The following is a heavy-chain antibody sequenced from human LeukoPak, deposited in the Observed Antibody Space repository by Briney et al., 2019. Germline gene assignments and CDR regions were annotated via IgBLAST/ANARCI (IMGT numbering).Heavy chain of an antibody. Sequence: QPGGSLRLSCAASGFTFSNYWMHWVRQAPGKGLVWVSRINRDGRSTNYADSVKGRFTISRDNAKNTVFLQMNSLRAEDTAVYYCATYYYDSGGFHFHLWGQGTLVTVSS. CDR1: GFTFSNYW. CDR2: INRDGRST. V-gene: IGHV3-74*01. J-gene: IGHJ5*02. CDR3: ATYYYDSGGFHFHL. D-gene: IGHD3-22*01.